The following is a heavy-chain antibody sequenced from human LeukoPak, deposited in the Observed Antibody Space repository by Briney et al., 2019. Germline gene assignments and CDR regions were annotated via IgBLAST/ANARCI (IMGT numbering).Heavy chain of an antibody. CDR2: IYYSGST. J-gene: IGHJ4*02. CDR1: GGSISSSSYY. D-gene: IGHD4-23*01. V-gene: IGHV4-39*01. CDR3: ARQDGGNFESNY. Sequence: PSETLSFTCTVSGGSISSSSYYWGWIRQPPGKGLEWIGSIYYSGSTYYNPSLKSRVTISVDTSKNQFSLKLSSVTAADTAVYYCARQDGGNFESNYWGQGTLVTVSS.